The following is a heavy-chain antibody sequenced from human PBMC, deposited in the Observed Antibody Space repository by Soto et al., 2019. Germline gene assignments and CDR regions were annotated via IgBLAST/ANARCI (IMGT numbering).Heavy chain of an antibody. CDR1: GGTFSNYG. J-gene: IGHJ4*02. CDR2: IIPLFGTL. Sequence: QVKLVQSGTEVMRPGSSVKVSCKASGGTFSNYGLSWVRQAPGHGLQWMGGIIPLFGTLHNAREFQDRVTITADQSTGTASMDLRSLTYDDTAVYFCATTPFNMASPGSYYFDSWGQGILVTVSS. CDR3: ATTPFNMASPGSYYFDS. V-gene: IGHV1-69*01. D-gene: IGHD7-27*01.